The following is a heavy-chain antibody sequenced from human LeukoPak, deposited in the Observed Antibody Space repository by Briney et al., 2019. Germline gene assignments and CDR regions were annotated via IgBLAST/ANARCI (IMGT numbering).Heavy chain of an antibody. V-gene: IGHV1-18*03. Sequence: GASVKVSCKASGYIFTNYGVTWVRQAPGQGLEWMGWISAYNGNPGYAQNFQGRVTMTTDTSTSTAYMELRSLRSDDMAVYYCATYTEGYCTGANCYAGFDYWGQGTLVTVSS. CDR1: GYIFTNYG. J-gene: IGHJ4*02. D-gene: IGHD2-2*01. CDR2: ISAYNGNP. CDR3: ATYTEGYCTGANCYAGFDY.